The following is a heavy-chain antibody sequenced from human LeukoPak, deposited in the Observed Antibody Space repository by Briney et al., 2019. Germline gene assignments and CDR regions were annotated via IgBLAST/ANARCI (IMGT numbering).Heavy chain of an antibody. CDR2: INHSGST. V-gene: IGHV4-34*01. CDR1: GGSFSGYY. CDR3: AGRVAAAGPYGY. D-gene: IGHD6-13*01. J-gene: IGHJ4*02. Sequence: PETLSPTCAVYGGSFSGYYWSWIRQPPGKGLEWIGEINHSGSTNYNPSLKSRATISVDTSKNQFSLKLSSVTTADTAVYYCAGRVAAAGPYGYWGQGTLVTVPS.